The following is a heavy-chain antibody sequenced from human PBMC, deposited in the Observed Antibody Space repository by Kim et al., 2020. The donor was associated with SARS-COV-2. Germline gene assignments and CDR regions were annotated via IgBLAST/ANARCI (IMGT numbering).Heavy chain of an antibody. CDR1: GDSVASNRAA. Sequence: SQTLSLTCAISGDSVASNRAAWNWIRQSPSRGLEWLGSTYYRSKWHYNYAISVESRITINPDTSKNQFSLHLDSVTPEDTAVYYCARDLLWFGDLLYAGFDYWGQGTLVTVSS. V-gene: IGHV6-1*01. J-gene: IGHJ4*02. D-gene: IGHD3-10*01. CDR3: ARDLLWFGDLLYAGFDY. CDR2: TYYRSKWHY.